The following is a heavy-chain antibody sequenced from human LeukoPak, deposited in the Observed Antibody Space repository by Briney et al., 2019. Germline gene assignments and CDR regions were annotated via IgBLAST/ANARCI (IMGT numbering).Heavy chain of an antibody. V-gene: IGHV3-9*01. Sequence: PGRSLRLSCAASGFTFDDYAMHWVRQAPGKGLEWVSGISWNSGSIGYADSAKGRFTISRDNAKNSLYLQMNSLRAEDTALYYXXXXXXXXPTAPPYYYYGMDVWGQGTTVTVSS. CDR3: XXXXXXXPTAPPYYYYGMDV. CDR2: ISWNSGSI. CDR1: GFTFDDYA. J-gene: IGHJ6*02.